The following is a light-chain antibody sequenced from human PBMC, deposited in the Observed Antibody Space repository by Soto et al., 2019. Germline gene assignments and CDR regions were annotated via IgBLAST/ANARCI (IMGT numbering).Light chain of an antibody. Sequence: EIVLTQSPCTLSLSPGERATLSCRASQSVSSSYLAWYQQKPGQAPRLLIYGASSRATGIPDRFSGSGSGTDFTLTISRLEPEDFAVYYCQQYGSRATFGQGTKVDIK. J-gene: IGKJ1*01. CDR2: GAS. CDR3: QQYGSRAT. V-gene: IGKV3-20*01. CDR1: QSVSSSY.